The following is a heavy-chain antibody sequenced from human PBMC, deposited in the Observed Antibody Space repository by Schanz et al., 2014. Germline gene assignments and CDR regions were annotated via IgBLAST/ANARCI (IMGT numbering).Heavy chain of an antibody. V-gene: IGHV4-59*08. Sequence: QVQLQESGPGLVKPSETLSLTCAVSGGSISGYYWSWIRQPPGKGLEWIAFIHYSRGTNYNPSLKGRVTMSGDTAKSEFALRVACLTAADTAVYYCARHVGGNWFYAVDIWGPGTMVTVSS. CDR2: IHYSRGT. CDR1: GGSISGYY. CDR3: ARHVGGNWFYAVDI. J-gene: IGHJ3*02. D-gene: IGHD1-1*01.